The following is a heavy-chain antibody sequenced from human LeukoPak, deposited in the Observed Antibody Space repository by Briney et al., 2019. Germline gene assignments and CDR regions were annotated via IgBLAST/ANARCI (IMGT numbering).Heavy chain of an antibody. D-gene: IGHD1-1*01. CDR2: ISSSGSTI. CDR1: GFTFSSYE. CDR3: ARALGYNLGDYFDY. J-gene: IGHJ4*02. Sequence: GGSLRLSCAASGFTFSSYEMNWVRQAPGKGLEWVSYISSSGSTIYYADSVKGRFTISRDNAKNSLYLQMNSLRADDTAVYYCARALGYNLGDYFDYWGQGTLVTVSS. V-gene: IGHV3-48*03.